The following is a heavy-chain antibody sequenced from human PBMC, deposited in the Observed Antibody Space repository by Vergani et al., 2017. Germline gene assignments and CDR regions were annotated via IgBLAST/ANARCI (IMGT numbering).Heavy chain of an antibody. CDR3: ARATHPGSLGYCSGGSCYDC. CDR2: ISSSGSTI. J-gene: IGHJ4*02. V-gene: IGHV3-11*04. CDR1: GFTFSDYY. Sequence: VQMVESGGGLVKPGGSLRLSCAASGFTFSDYYMSWIRQAPGKGLEWVSYISSSGSTIYYADSVKGRFTISRDNAKNTLYLQMNSLRAEDTAVYYWARATHPGSLGYCSGGSCYDCWGQGSLVTVSS. D-gene: IGHD2-15*01.